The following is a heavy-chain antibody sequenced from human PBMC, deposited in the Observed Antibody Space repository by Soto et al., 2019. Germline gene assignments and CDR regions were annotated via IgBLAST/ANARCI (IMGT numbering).Heavy chain of an antibody. CDR3: ARGEGYCSGGRCFSWFDP. Sequence: ASVKVSCKASGYTFTKYAIHRVRQAPGPRLEWMGWINAGNGNTKYSQKFQDRVTITRGTSASTAYMELSSLRFEDTAVYYCARGEGYCSGGRCFSWFDPWGQGTLVTVSS. J-gene: IGHJ5*02. D-gene: IGHD2-15*01. V-gene: IGHV1-3*01. CDR1: GYTFTKYA. CDR2: INAGNGNT.